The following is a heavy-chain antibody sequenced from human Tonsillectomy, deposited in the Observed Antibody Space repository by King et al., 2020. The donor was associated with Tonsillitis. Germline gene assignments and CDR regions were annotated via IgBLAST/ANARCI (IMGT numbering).Heavy chain of an antibody. Sequence: VQLVESGGGLVKPGGSLRLSCAASGFTFSNVWMSWVRQAPGKGLEWVGRIKSKTDGGTTDYPAPVKGRLTISRDDSKNTLYLQMKSLKTQDTAVYYCPIDVGVQPCWLSITLRLGGYWGQETVVTLPS. V-gene: IGHV3-15*01. CDR3: PIDVGVQPCWLSITLRLGGY. CDR1: GFTFSNVW. J-gene: IGHJ4*02. CDR2: IKSKTDGGTT. D-gene: IGHD3-9*01.